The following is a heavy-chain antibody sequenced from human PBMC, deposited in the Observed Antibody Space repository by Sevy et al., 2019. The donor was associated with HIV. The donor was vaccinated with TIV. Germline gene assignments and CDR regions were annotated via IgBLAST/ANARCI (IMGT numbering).Heavy chain of an antibody. Sequence: GGSLRLSCAASGFTVSSNYMSWVRQAPGKGLEWVSVIYSGGSTYYADSVKGRFTISRDNSKNTLYLQMNSRRAEDTTVYYCARDNYYGSGSYSYYYYGMDVWGQGTTVTVSS. CDR1: GFTVSSNY. CDR3: ARDNYYGSGSYSYYYYGMDV. CDR2: IYSGGST. J-gene: IGHJ6*02. V-gene: IGHV3-53*01. D-gene: IGHD3-10*01.